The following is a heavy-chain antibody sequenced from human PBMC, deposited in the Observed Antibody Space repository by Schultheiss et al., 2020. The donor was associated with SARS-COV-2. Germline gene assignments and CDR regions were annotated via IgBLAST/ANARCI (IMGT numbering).Heavy chain of an antibody. J-gene: IGHJ4*02. V-gene: IGHV3-30*01. CDR3: ARDRYASSGWYFDY. CDR2: ISYDGSNK. D-gene: IGHD6-19*01. Sequence: GGSLRLSCAASGFTFSSYAMHWVRQAPGKGLEWVAVISYDGSNKYYADSVKGRFTISRDISKNTLYLQMNSLRAEDTAVYYCARDRYASSGWYFDYWGQGTLVTVSS. CDR1: GFTFSSYA.